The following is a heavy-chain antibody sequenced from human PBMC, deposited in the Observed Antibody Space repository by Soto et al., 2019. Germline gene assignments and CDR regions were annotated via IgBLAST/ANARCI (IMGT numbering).Heavy chain of an antibody. CDR3: ARGGDTAMVLNY. V-gene: IGHV4-30-2*01. CDR2: IYHSGST. D-gene: IGHD5-18*01. Sequence: PSETLSLTCAVSGGSISSGGYSWSWIRQPPGRGLEWIGYIYHSGSTYYNPSLKSRVTISVDRSKNQFSLRLSSVTAADTAVYYRARGGDTAMVLNYWGQGTLVTVSS. J-gene: IGHJ4*02. CDR1: GGSISSGGYS.